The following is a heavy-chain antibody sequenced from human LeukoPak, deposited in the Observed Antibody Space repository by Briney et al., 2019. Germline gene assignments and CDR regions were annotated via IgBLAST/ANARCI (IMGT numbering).Heavy chain of an antibody. D-gene: IGHD5-12*01. Sequence: SVKVFCSASGGTFNKYLFNLVRQAPGQGLEWMGGIIPLFGTGNYAQRFQGRVTITADEYARTVSMEVSSLSSEDTAIYYCARGNNTAYDRFVYWGQGTLVTV. CDR2: IIPLFGTG. V-gene: IGHV1-69*13. J-gene: IGHJ4*02. CDR1: GGTFNKYL. CDR3: ARGNNTAYDRFVY.